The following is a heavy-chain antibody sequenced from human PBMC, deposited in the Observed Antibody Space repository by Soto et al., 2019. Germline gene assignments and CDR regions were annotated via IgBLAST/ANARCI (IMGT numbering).Heavy chain of an antibody. Sequence: GGSLRLSCEASGFIFTNFWMHWVRQVPGKGLVWVSRIDTSGSSTSYVDSVKGRFTISRDNAKNTVSLQMNSLRAEDTGVYYCAKDSWYFDLWSQGSLVTVSS. CDR2: IDTSGSST. CDR3: AKDSWYFDL. J-gene: IGHJ4*02. D-gene: IGHD6-13*01. CDR1: GFIFTNFW. V-gene: IGHV3-74*01.